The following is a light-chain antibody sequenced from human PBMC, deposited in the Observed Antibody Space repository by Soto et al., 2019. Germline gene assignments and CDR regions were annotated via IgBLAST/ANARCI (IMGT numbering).Light chain of an antibody. CDR3: SSHAGYNNFYV. CDR1: SSDVGYYNY. J-gene: IGLJ1*01. Sequence: QSVLTQPPSTSGSPGQSVTISCTGTSSDVGYYNYVSWFQQHPGKGPKLIIYEVSKRPSGVPDRFSGSKSGNTASLTVSGLQAEDVSDYYCSSHAGYNNFYVFGSGTNVTVL. V-gene: IGLV2-8*01. CDR2: EVS.